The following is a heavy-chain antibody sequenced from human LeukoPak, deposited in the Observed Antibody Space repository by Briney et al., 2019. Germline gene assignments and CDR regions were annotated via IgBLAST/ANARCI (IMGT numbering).Heavy chain of an antibody. CDR1: GFTFSSYG. J-gene: IGHJ4*02. CDR3: ARSLSYVWGIDY. D-gene: IGHD3-16*01. V-gene: IGHV3-23*01. CDR2: ISGSGGST. Sequence: SGGSLRLSCAASGFTFSSYGMSWVRQAPGKGLEWVSAISGSGGSTYYADSVEGRFTISRDNSKNTLYLQMGSLRAEDMAVYYCARSLSYVWGIDYWGQGTLVTVSS.